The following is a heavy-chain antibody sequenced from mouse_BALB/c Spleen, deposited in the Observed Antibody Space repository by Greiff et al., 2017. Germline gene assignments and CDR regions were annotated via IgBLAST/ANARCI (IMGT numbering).Heavy chain of an antibody. V-gene: IGHV1-87*01. CDR1: GYTFTSYW. CDR3: TRRFPYGYDEGFDY. Sequence: VKLMESGAELARPGASVKLSCKASGYTFTSYWMQWVKQRPGQGLEWIGAIYPGDGDTRYTQKFKGKATLTADKSSSTAYMQLSSLASEDSAVYYCTRRFPYGYDEGFDYWGQGTTLTVSS. CDR2: IYPGDGDT. D-gene: IGHD2-14*01. J-gene: IGHJ2*01.